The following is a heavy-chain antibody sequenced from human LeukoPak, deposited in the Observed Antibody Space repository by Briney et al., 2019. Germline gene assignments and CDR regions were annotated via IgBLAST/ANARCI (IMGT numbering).Heavy chain of an antibody. CDR1: GFTFSGHW. J-gene: IGHJ3*02. D-gene: IGHD6-6*01. Sequence: GGSLRLSCAASGFTFSGHWMSWVRQAPGKGLEWVASIRQDGSEKHFVDSVEGRFTISRDNAKNSLHLQMNSLRAEDTAVYYCAKGSSRPPNAFDIWGQGTLVTVSS. CDR3: AKGSSRPPNAFDI. V-gene: IGHV3-7*01. CDR2: IRQDGSEK.